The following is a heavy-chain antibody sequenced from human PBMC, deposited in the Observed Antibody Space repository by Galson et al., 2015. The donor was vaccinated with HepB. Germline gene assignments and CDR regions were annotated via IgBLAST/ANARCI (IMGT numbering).Heavy chain of an antibody. D-gene: IGHD2-2*02. CDR3: AREGVVPAAIWAYYDSSGLDY. Sequence: SLRLSCAASGFTFSSYWMSWVRQAPGKGLEWVANIKQDGSEKYYVDSVKGRFTISRDNAKNSLYLQMNSLRAEDTAVYYCAREGVVPAAIWAYYDSSGLDYWGQGTLVTVSS. CDR1: GFTFSSYW. V-gene: IGHV3-7*01. J-gene: IGHJ4*02. CDR2: IKQDGSEK.